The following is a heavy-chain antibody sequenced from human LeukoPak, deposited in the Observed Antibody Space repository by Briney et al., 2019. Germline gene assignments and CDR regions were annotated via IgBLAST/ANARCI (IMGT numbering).Heavy chain of an antibody. D-gene: IGHD3-3*01. CDR2: INHSGST. CDR3: ARGRRGITIFGVVTSYYFDY. Sequence: SETLSLTCAVYGGSFSGYYWGWIRQPPGKGLEWIGEINHSGSTNYNPSLKSRVTISVDTSKNQFSLKLSSVTAADTAVYYCARGRRGITIFGVVTSYYFDYWGRGTLVTVSS. J-gene: IGHJ4*02. V-gene: IGHV4-34*01. CDR1: GGSFSGYY.